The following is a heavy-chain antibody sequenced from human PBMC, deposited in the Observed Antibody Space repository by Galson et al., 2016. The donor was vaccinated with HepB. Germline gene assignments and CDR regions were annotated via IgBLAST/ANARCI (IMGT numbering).Heavy chain of an antibody. CDR2: ISGRGTIV. CDR1: GFTFSNYY. Sequence: SLRLSCAGYGFTFSNYYMSWIRQSPGKGLEWIAYISGRGTIVKYADSVKGRFSVSRDNAGESLFLQINSVRAEDAAVYYCVREGFCSSFNCLLSDWYTYYGTDVWGRGTTVIV. D-gene: IGHD3-10*01. V-gene: IGHV3-11*01. CDR3: VREGFCSSFNCLLSDWYTYYGTDV. J-gene: IGHJ6*03.